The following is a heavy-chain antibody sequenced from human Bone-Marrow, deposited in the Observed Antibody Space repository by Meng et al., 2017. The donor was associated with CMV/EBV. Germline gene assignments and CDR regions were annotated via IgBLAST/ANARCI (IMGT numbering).Heavy chain of an antibody. CDR1: GYSISSGYY. V-gene: IGHV4-38-2*02. Sequence: SETLSLTCTVSGYSISSGYYWGWIRQPPGKGLEWIGSIYYSGSTYYNPSLKSRVTISVDTSKNQFSLKLSSVTAADTAVYYCARQYSSSWYEALYYYYGMDVWGQGTTVTVSS. D-gene: IGHD6-13*01. CDR2: IYYSGST. CDR3: ARQYSSSWYEALYYYYGMDV. J-gene: IGHJ6*02.